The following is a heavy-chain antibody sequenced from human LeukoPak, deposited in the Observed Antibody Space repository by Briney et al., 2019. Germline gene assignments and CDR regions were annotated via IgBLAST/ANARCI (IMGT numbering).Heavy chain of an antibody. J-gene: IGHJ4*02. Sequence: SETLSFTCAVSVGSISSSHHYWGWIRQPPGKGLEWIASIYSSGSTYYNPSLRTRVTISVDTSKNQFSLKLSSVTAADTAVYYCARVIRTTGYYSNPKSGSFDFWGQGTLVTVSS. CDR3: ARVIRTTGYYSNPKSGSFDF. CDR2: IYSSGST. V-gene: IGHV4-39*01. CDR1: VGSISSSHHY. D-gene: IGHD3-9*01.